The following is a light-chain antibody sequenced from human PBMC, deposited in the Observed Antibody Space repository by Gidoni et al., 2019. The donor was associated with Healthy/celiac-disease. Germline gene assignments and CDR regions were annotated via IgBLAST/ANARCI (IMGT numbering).Light chain of an antibody. J-gene: IGLJ2*01. CDR3: AAWDDTAVV. Sequence: QSVLTQPPSASGTLGKRVTIACSGSSSNIGSNYVYWYQQLPGTAPKLLIYRNNQRPSGVPDRFSGAKSGTSASLAISGLRSEDEAEYYCAAWDDTAVVFGGGTKLTVL. CDR1: SSNIGSNY. CDR2: RNN. V-gene: IGLV1-47*01.